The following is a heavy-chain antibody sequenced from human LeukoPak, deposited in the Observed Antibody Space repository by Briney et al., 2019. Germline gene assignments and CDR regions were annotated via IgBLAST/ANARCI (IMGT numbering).Heavy chain of an antibody. Sequence: GGSLRLFCAASGFTFSSYSMNWVRQAPGKGLEWVSSISSSSSYIYYADSVKGRFTISRDNAKNSLYLQMNSLRAEDTAVYYCARVGYQMLRGAFDIWGQGTMVTVSS. J-gene: IGHJ3*02. CDR3: ARVGYQMLRGAFDI. CDR1: GFTFSSYS. CDR2: ISSSSSYI. D-gene: IGHD2-2*01. V-gene: IGHV3-21*01.